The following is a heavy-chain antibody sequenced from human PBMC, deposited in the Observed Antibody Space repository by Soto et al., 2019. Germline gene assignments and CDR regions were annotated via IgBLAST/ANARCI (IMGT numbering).Heavy chain of an antibody. CDR1: GFTFSSYG. V-gene: IGHV3-33*01. Sequence: GGSLRLSCAASGFTFSSYGMHWVRQAPGKGLEWVAVIWYDGSNKYYADSVKGRFTISRDNSKNTLYLQMNSLRAEYTAVYYCACRTVTTSSPFDYWGQGTLVTVSS. CDR2: IWYDGSNK. CDR3: ACRTVTTSSPFDY. J-gene: IGHJ4*02. D-gene: IGHD4-17*01.